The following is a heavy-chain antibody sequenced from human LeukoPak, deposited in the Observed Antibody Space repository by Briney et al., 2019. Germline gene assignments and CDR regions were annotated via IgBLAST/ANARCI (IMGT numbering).Heavy chain of an antibody. D-gene: IGHD5-18*01. J-gene: IGHJ3*02. V-gene: IGHV3-30*18. CDR3: AKPLTLMVTHHDAFDI. CDR1: GFTFSSYG. Sequence: PGGSQTVSCAASGFTFSSYGMHWVRQAPGKGLEWVAVISYDGSNKYYADFVKGRFTISRDNSKNTLYLQMNSLRAEDTAVYYCAKPLTLMVTHHDAFDIWGQGTMVAVAS. CDR2: ISYDGSNK.